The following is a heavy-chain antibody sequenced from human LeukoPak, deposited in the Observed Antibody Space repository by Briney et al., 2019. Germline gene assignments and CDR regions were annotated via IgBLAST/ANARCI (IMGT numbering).Heavy chain of an antibody. Sequence: ASVNVSCKASGYTFTSYGNSWVRQAPGHGLEWMGWISAYNGNTNYAQQLQGRVTMTTDTSTSTAYMEPRSLRSDDTAVYYCARGILAAAGNYYYYYMDVWGKGTTVTISS. CDR3: ARGILAAAGNYYYYYMDV. V-gene: IGHV1-18*01. D-gene: IGHD6-13*01. J-gene: IGHJ6*03. CDR1: GYTFTSYG. CDR2: ISAYNGNT.